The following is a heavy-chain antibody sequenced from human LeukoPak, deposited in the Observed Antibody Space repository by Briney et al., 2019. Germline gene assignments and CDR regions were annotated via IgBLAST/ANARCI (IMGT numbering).Heavy chain of an antibody. CDR2: ISSSGSTI. Sequence: SCKASGYTFTDYYMSWIRQAPGKGLEWVSYISSSGSTIYYADSVKGRFTISRDNAKNSLYLQMNSLRAEDTAVYYCARDFWNGDAFDIWGQGTMVTVSS. CDR1: GYTFTDYY. D-gene: IGHD3-3*01. V-gene: IGHV3-11*01. CDR3: ARDFWNGDAFDI. J-gene: IGHJ3*02.